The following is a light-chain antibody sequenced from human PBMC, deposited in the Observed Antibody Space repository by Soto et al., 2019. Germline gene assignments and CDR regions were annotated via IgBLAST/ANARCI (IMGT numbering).Light chain of an antibody. Sequence: QSALTQPTSASGSPGQSVTISCTGTSRDVGAYNYVSWYQLHPAKAPKVIIYDVSKRPSGVPDRFSGSKSGNTAFLTVSGLQAEDEADYYCGSHAGSSAVFGGGTQLTVL. V-gene: IGLV2-8*01. CDR3: GSHAGSSAV. CDR2: DVS. J-gene: IGLJ2*01. CDR1: SRDVGAYNY.